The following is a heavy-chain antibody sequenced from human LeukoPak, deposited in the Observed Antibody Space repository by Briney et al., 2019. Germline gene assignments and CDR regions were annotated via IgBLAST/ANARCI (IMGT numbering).Heavy chain of an antibody. J-gene: IGHJ4*02. D-gene: IGHD6-19*01. CDR1: GYTFTGYY. CDR2: INPNSGGT. V-gene: IGHV1-2*02. Sequence: ASVKVSCKASGYTFTGYYMHWVRQAPGQGLEWMGWINPNSGGTNYAQKFQGRVTMTRDTSISTAYMELSRRRSNDTAVYYCAREEGDSSGLDYWGQGTLVTVSS. CDR3: AREEGDSSGLDY.